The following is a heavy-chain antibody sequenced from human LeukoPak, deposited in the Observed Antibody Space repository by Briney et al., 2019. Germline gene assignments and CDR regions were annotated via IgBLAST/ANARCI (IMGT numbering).Heavy chain of an antibody. CDR2: ISTDGSQT. V-gene: IGHV3-74*01. CDR1: GFTFSNYW. CDR3: VRSLRSADF. Sequence: PGGSLRLSCEASGFTFSNYWMHWVRQPPGKGLMWVSQISTDGSQTFYADSVKGRFTISRDNAQNTLFLQMDSLRPEDTAVYYCVRSLRSADFWGQGTLDTVSS. J-gene: IGHJ4*02.